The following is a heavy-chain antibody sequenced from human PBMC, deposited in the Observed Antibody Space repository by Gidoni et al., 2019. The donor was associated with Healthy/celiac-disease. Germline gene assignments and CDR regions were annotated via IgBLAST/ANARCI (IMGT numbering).Heavy chain of an antibody. CDR3: ARQSWFGELLYSDWYFDL. J-gene: IGHJ2*01. Sequence: QLQLQESGPGLVKPSETLSLTCTVSGGSISSSSYYWGWLRQPPGKGLGWIGSIYYRGSTYYNPSLKSRVTISVDTSKSQFSLKLSSVTAADTAVYYCARQSWFGELLYSDWYFDLWGRGTLVTVSS. CDR1: GGSISSSSYY. V-gene: IGHV4-39*01. D-gene: IGHD3-10*01. CDR2: IYYRGST.